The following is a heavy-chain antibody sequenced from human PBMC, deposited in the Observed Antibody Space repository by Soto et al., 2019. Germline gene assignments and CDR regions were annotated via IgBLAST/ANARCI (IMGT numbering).Heavy chain of an antibody. J-gene: IGHJ6*03. CDR1: GYSFTSYW. D-gene: IGHD2-15*01. CDR2: IYPGDSDT. CDR3: ARRGVVVAPTGYYYYYMDV. V-gene: IGHV5-51*03. Sequence: EVQLVQSGAEVKKPGESLKISCKGSGYSFTSYWIGWVRQMPGKGLEWMGIIYPGDSDTRYSPSFQGQVTISADKSISTAYLQWSSLKASDTAMYYCARRGVVVAPTGYYYYYMDVWGKGTTVTVSS.